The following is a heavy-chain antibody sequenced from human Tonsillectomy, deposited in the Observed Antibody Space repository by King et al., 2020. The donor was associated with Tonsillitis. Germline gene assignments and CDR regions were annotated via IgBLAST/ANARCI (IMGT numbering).Heavy chain of an antibody. CDR2: IYYSGST. CDR1: GGSISSGDYY. V-gene: IGHV4-30-4*01. D-gene: IGHD6-13*01. CDR3: ARALRGVGSSWYLDYYYYYGMDV. Sequence: QVQLQESGPGLVKPSQTLSLTCTVSGGSISSGDYYWSWIRQPPGKGLEWIGYIYYSGSTYYNPSLKSRVTISVDTSKNQFSLKLSSVTAADTAVYYCARALRGVGSSWYLDYYYYYGMDVWGQGTTVTVSS. J-gene: IGHJ6*02.